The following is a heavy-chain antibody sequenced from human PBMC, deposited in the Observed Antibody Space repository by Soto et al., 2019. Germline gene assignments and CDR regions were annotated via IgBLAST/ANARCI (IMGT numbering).Heavy chain of an antibody. Sequence: SETLSLTCNGSGGSIRSYYWNWIRQPPGKTLEWIGDVYYSGSANYNPSLKSRVTMSVDISKNQFSLKLNSVTAADTAVYYCARGSMLRATSPLDSGAPGTLANV. D-gene: IGHD3-10*01. CDR2: VYYSGSA. V-gene: IGHV4-59*01. J-gene: IGHJ4*02. CDR3: ARGSMLRATSPLDS. CDR1: GGSIRSYY.